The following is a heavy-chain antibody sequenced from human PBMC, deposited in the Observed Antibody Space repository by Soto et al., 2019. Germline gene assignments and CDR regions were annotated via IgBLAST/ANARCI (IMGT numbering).Heavy chain of an antibody. Sequence: SSETLSLPRTVSGGFISSLYWGWIPPSPGKGLEWIGYIYYSGSTNYNPSLKSRVTISVDTSKNHFSLKLSSVTAADTAVYYCARFLTSSDGAFDIWGQGTMVTVSS. CDR2: IYYSGST. J-gene: IGHJ3*02. CDR1: GGFISSLY. CDR3: ARFLTSSDGAFDI. V-gene: IGHV4-59*01. D-gene: IGHD7-27*01.